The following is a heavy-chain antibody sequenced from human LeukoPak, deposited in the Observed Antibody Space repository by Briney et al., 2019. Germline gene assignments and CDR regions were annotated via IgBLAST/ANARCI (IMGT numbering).Heavy chain of an antibody. J-gene: IGHJ4*02. Sequence: SETLSLTCTVSGGSIRGYFWTWIRQPPGKGLEWIAYIYDSGSTKYNPSLKSRVTISLDTSKNQFSLKLSSVTAADTAVYYCARVDVGSGSYYTLEHWGQGTLVTVSS. V-gene: IGHV4-59*01. CDR2: IYDSGST. CDR1: GGSIRGYF. CDR3: ARVDVGSGSYYTLEH. D-gene: IGHD3-10*01.